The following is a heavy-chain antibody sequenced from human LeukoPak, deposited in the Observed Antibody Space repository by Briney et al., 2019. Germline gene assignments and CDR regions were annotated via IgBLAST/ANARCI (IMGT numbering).Heavy chain of an antibody. V-gene: IGHV3-21*01. J-gene: IGHJ4*02. CDR1: GFTFSSNS. CDR3: ARAEGGPFDC. CDR2: ISSSSTYI. D-gene: IGHD1-26*01. Sequence: PGGSLRLSCAASGFTFSSNSMIWVRQAPGKGREWVSSISSSSTYIYYGDSAKGRFTISRDNAKNSLFLQMNSPRAEDTAVYYCARAEGGPFDCWGQGTLVTVSS.